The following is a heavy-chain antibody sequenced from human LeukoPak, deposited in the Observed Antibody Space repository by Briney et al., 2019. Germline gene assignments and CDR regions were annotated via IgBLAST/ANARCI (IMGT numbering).Heavy chain of an antibody. V-gene: IGHV3-53*01. CDR1: GFTVSSNY. CDR2: IYSGGST. Sequence: GGSLRLSCAASGFTVSSNYMSWVRQAPGKGLEWVSVIYSGGSTYYADSVKGRFTISGDNSKNTLYLRMNSLRAEDTAVYYCATFGVIVRNNYLDYWGQGALVAVSS. D-gene: IGHD3-3*01. CDR3: ATFGVIVRNNYLDY. J-gene: IGHJ4*02.